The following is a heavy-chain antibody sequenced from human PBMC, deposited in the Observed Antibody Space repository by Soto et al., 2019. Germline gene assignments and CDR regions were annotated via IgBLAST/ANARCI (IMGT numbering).Heavy chain of an antibody. J-gene: IGHJ4*02. V-gene: IGHV3-72*01. CDR3: GVWIAGVGY. CDR1: GFTFSDHY. CDR2: TRHTNERFTT. Sequence: EVQLVESGGGLVQPGGSLRLSCAASGFTFSDHYMDWLRQAPGKGLEWVGRTRHTNERFTTEYAASVKGRFTISRDASTYPLSLQMTSLKTEDSATYYCGVWIAGVGYWGQGTLVTVAA. D-gene: IGHD6-13*01.